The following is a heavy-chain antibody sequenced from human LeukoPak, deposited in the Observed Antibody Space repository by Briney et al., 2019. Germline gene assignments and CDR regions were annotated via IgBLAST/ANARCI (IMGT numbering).Heavy chain of an antibody. D-gene: IGHD5-18*01. J-gene: IGHJ4*02. CDR2: IYDSGST. CDR3: TRQVLHTAMDY. V-gene: IGHV4-39*01. Sequence: KPSETLSLTCTVSGASISSSSYHWDWIRQPPGKGLEWIGSIYDSGSTYYSPSLKSRVTISVDTSKNQFSLKLNSVTAADTAVYYCTRQVLHTAMDYWGQGTLVTVSS. CDR1: GASISSSSYH.